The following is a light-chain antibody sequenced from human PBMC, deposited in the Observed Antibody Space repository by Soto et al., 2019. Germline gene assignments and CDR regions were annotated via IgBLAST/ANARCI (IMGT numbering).Light chain of an antibody. J-gene: IGKJ4*01. CDR2: AAS. CDR1: PDIAIY. Sequence: ASVGDRFPIPCRARPDIAIYLAWYQKPPGEAPKLLIHAASTLHGGVPSRFSGSGSGTDFTLTITSLQAEDFATYYCQQTRTYPSTFGGGTKVDIK. V-gene: IGKV1-9*01. CDR3: QQTRTYPST.